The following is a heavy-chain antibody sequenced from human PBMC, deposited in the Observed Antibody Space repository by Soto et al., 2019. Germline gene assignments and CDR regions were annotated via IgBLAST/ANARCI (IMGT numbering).Heavy chain of an antibody. V-gene: IGHV4-61*01. D-gene: IGHD6-13*01. CDR3: TAADVGPGWFDP. CDR2: IYYSGST. CDR1: GGSVSSGSYY. Sequence: SETLSLTCTVSGGSVSSGSYYWSWIRQPPGKGLEWIGYIYYSGSTNYNPSLKSRVTISVDTSKNQFSLKLSSVTAADTAVYYCTAADVGPGWFDPWGQGTLVTVS. J-gene: IGHJ5*02.